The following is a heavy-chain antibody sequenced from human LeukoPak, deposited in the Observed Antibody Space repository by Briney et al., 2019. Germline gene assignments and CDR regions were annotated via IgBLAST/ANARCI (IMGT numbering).Heavy chain of an antibody. CDR2: ISGSGGST. D-gene: IGHD3-22*01. J-gene: IGHJ4*02. V-gene: IGHV3-23*01. Sequence: GGSLRLSCAASGFTFSSYAMSWVRQAPGKGLEWVSAISGSGGSTFYADSVKGRFTISRDNSKNTLYLQMNSLRAEDTAVYYCAREARPENYYDSSGSLEDWGQGTLVTVSS. CDR1: GFTFSSYA. CDR3: AREARPENYYDSSGSLED.